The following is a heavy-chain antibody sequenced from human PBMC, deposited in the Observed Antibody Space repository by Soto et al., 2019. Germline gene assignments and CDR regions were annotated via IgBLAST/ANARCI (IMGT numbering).Heavy chain of an antibody. V-gene: IGHV3-33*01. J-gene: IGHJ3*02. CDR2: IWYDGSNE. D-gene: IGHD2-2*02. CDR3: ARRGCISASCYNAFDI. Sequence: VALIWYDGSNEYYVDSVKGRFTISRDNSKNTLYLQMNSLRVEDTAVHYCARRGCISASCYNAFDIWGQGTMVTVSS.